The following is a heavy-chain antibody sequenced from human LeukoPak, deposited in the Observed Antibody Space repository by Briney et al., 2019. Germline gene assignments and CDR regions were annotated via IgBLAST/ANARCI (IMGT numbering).Heavy chain of an antibody. V-gene: IGHV3-23*01. D-gene: IGHD3-22*01. J-gene: IGHJ4*02. CDR1: GFTFSSYA. CDR2: ISGSGGST. CDR3: AKGRLYYDSSEGGSRY. Sequence: GGSLRLTCAASGFTFSSYAMSWVRQAPGKGLEWVSAISGSGGSTYYTDSVKGRFTISRDNSKKTLYLQMNSLRAEDTAVYYCAKGRLYYDSSEGGSRYWGQGTLVTVSS.